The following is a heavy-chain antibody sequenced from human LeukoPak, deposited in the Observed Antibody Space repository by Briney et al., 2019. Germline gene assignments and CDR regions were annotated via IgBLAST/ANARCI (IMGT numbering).Heavy chain of an antibody. D-gene: IGHD3-3*01. Sequence: SGPTLVNPTQTLTLTRTFSGFSLSTSGVGVGWIRQPPGKALEWLALIYWNDDKRYSPSLKNRLTITKDTSKNQVVLTMTNMDPVDTATYYCAHCPYYDFWSGYPPFDYWGQGTLATVSS. CDR2: IYWNDDK. CDR1: GFSLSTSGVG. CDR3: AHCPYYDFWSGYPPFDY. J-gene: IGHJ4*02. V-gene: IGHV2-5*01.